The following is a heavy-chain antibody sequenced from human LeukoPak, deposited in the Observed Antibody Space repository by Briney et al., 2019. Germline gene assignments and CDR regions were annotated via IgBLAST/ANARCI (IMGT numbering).Heavy chain of an antibody. D-gene: IGHD2-21*01. CDR2: IKPKTDGEAT. CDR1: GFTFSNSY. V-gene: IGHV3-15*07. Sequence: GGSLRISCAASGFTFSNSYMNLVRQAPGKGPEWVGRIKPKTDGEATEYAAPVKDRFSISRDDSKSMMYLQMNSLKTEDTAVYYCITPLPYSAQGGQGTLVTVSS. J-gene: IGHJ4*02. CDR3: ITPLPYSAQ.